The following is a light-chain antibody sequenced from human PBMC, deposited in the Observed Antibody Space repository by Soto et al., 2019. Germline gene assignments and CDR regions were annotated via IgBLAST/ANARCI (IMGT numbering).Light chain of an antibody. Sequence: QSALTQPASVSGSPGQSIPISCTGTSSDVGGYNYVSWYQQPPGKAPKLMIYDVSNRPSGVSNRFSGSKSGNTASLTISGLQAEDEADYYCSSYTSSSTLVVGGGTKLTVL. V-gene: IGLV2-14*01. CDR2: DVS. CDR1: SSDVGGYNY. CDR3: SSYTSSSTLV. J-gene: IGLJ2*01.